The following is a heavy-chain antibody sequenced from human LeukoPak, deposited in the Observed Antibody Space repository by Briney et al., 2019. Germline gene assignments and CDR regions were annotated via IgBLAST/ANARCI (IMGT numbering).Heavy chain of an antibody. CDR1: GFTFSSYA. J-gene: IGHJ4*02. D-gene: IGHD6-19*01. Sequence: PGGSLRLSCAASGFTFSSYAMSWVRQAPGKGLEWVSAISGSGGSTYYADSVKGRFTISRDNSKNTLYLQMNSLRAEDTAVYYCAKASLKAVAGTGFDYWGQGTLVTVSS. CDR3: AKASLKAVAGTGFDY. CDR2: ISGSGGST. V-gene: IGHV3-23*01.